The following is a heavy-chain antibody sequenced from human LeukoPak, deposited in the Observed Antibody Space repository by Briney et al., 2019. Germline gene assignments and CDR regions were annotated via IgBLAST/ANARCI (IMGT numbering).Heavy chain of an antibody. V-gene: IGHV3-53*01. CDR2: ITSGDNT. D-gene: IGHD1-26*01. Sequence: PGGSLRLSCAASGFTVSSNYMSWVRQAPGKGLEWASTITSGDNTYYADSVKGRFTISRDNSKNTLYLQMNSLRAEDTALYYCAKLVGATTDFDYWGQGTLVTVSS. J-gene: IGHJ4*02. CDR3: AKLVGATTDFDY. CDR1: GFTVSSNY.